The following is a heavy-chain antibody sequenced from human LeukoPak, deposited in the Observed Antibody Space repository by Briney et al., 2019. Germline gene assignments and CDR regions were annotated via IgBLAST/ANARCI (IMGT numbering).Heavy chain of an antibody. D-gene: IGHD6-19*01. CDR3: ARGPYSGDWHFDF. V-gene: IGHV1-46*01. CDR2: INPSGGST. CDR1: GYTFTSCF. J-gene: IGHJ4*02. Sequence: ASVKVSCKASGYTFTSCFIHWVRQAPGQGLEWMGVINPSGGSTSYAQKFQGRVTMTRDTSTSTVSMELSRLRFEDTAVYYCARGPYSGDWHFDFWGQGTLVTVSS.